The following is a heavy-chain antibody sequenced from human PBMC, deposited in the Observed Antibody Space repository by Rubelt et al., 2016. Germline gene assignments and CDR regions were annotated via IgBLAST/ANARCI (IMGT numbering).Heavy chain of an antibody. CDR2: IYSTGST. CDR1: GLTVSSNY. Sequence: EVQLVESGGGLVHPGGSLRLSCAASGLTVSSNYMSWIRQAPGKGLEWVSSIYSTGSTYYVASVKGRFTMSRDNSQKTLYRQMNSRRAEDRARYDCAMTTGNYYYHGMDVWGQGTTVTVSS. V-gene: IGHV3-53*04. CDR3: AMTTGNYYYHGMDV. J-gene: IGHJ6*02. D-gene: IGHD3-10*01.